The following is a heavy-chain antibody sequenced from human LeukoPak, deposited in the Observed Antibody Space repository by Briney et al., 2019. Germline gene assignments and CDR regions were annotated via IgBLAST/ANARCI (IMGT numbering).Heavy chain of an antibody. CDR2: IIPIFGTA. CDR1: GGTFSSYA. V-gene: IGHV1-69*13. CDR3: ARGEVLYMDV. J-gene: IGHJ6*03. Sequence: VASVKVSXKASGGTFSSYAISWVRQAPGQGLEWMGGIIPIFGTANYAQKFQGRVTITADESTSTAYMELSSLRSEDTAVYYCARGEVLYMDVWGKGTTATVS.